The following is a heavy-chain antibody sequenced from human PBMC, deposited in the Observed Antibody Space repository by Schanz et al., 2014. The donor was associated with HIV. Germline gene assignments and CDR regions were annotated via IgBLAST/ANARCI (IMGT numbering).Heavy chain of an antibody. J-gene: IGHJ5*01. D-gene: IGHD5-12*01. CDR1: GYTFTGYY. Sequence: QVQLVQSGPEVKKPGASVKVSCKASGYTFTGYYLHWVRQPPGQGLAWRGWINPNSGGADSAQKFQGRVTMTRDTSISTAYLELSRLRSDDTAVYYCAREPNYSGFDSWGHGTLVTVSS. CDR3: AREPNYSGFDS. V-gene: IGHV1-2*02. CDR2: INPNSGGA.